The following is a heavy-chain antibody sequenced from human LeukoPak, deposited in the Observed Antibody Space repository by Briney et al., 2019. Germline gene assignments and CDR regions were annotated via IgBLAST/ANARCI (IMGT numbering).Heavy chain of an antibody. Sequence: SETLSLTCTVSGGSISSSSYYWGWIRQPPGKGLEWIGSIYYSGSTYYNPSLKSRVTISVDTSKNQFSLKLSSVTAADTAVYYCARVGNEGAWCIRTLDYWGQGTLVTVSS. J-gene: IGHJ4*02. V-gene: IGHV4-39*07. CDR2: IYYSGST. CDR1: GGSISSSSYY. D-gene: IGHD2-8*01. CDR3: ARVGNEGAWCIRTLDY.